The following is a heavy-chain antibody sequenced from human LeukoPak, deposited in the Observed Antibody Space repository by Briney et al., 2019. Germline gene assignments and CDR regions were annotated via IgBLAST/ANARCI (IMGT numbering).Heavy chain of an antibody. CDR2: ISSSSSTI. J-gene: IGHJ4*02. V-gene: IGHV3-48*01. Sequence: PGGSLRLSCAASGLTIRSYWMYWARQAPGKGLEWVSYISSSSSTIYYADSVKGRFTISRDNAKNSLYLQMNSLRAEDTAVYYCARAGRGSYYFDYWGQGTLVTVSS. CDR3: ARAGRGSYYFDY. D-gene: IGHD1-26*01. CDR1: GLTIRSYW.